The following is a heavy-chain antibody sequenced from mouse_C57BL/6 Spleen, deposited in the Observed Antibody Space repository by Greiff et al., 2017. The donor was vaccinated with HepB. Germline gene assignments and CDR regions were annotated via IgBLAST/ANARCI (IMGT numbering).Heavy chain of an antibody. CDR1: GYAFTNYL. CDR2: INPGSGGT. V-gene: IGHV1-54*01. Sequence: VQLQQSGAELVRPGPSVKVSCKASGYAFTNYLIEWVKQRPGQGLEWIGVINPGSGGTNYNEKFKGKATLTADKSSSTAYMQLSSLTSEDSAVYFCARKPYYGSRAWFSYWGQGTLVTVSA. CDR3: ARKPYYGSRAWFSY. D-gene: IGHD1-1*01. J-gene: IGHJ3*01.